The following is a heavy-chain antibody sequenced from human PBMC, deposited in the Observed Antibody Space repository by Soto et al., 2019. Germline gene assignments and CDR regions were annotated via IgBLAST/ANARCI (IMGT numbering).Heavy chain of an antibody. CDR3: ATDSRYCSGGNCEDY. Sequence: SVKVSCKASGFTFSTSAMQWVRQARGQRLEWIGWIVVGSGHTNYAQKFQERVTITRDMSTSTAYMELSSLRSEDTAVYYCATDSRYCSGGNCEDYWGQGTLVTVSS. CDR1: GFTFSTSA. CDR2: IVVGSGHT. J-gene: IGHJ4*02. D-gene: IGHD2-15*01. V-gene: IGHV1-58*02.